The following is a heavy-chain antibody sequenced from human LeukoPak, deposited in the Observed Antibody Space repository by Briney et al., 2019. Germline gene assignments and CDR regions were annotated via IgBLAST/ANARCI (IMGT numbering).Heavy chain of an antibody. D-gene: IGHD1-14*01. Sequence: VASVKVSCKASGGTFSSYAISWVRQAPGQGLEWMGWISAYNGNTNYAQKLQGRVTMTTDTSTSTAYMELRSLRSDDTAVYYCARDLPQNRNYWGQGTLVTVSS. CDR2: ISAYNGNT. CDR3: ARDLPQNRNY. V-gene: IGHV1-18*01. CDR1: GGTFSSYA. J-gene: IGHJ4*02.